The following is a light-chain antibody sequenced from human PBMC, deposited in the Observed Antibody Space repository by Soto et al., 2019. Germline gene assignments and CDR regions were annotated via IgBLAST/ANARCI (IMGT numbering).Light chain of an antibody. CDR3: HQYRDSSRS. V-gene: IGKV1-5*03. Sequence: DIQMTPSPSTLSASIGDRITISCRASPNIATWLAWDQQRPGEATKLLIYTASNLDNGVPSRFSSSGSGTASTLSISSMQPEDFATYYCHQYRDSSRSFGQGTKVE. CDR1: PNIATW. J-gene: IGKJ1*01. CDR2: TAS.